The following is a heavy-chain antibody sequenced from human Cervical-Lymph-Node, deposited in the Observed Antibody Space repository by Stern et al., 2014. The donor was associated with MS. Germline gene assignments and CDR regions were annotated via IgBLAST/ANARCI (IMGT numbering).Heavy chain of an antibody. Sequence: VQLLESGGGVVQPGRSLRLSCAASGFTFSSYGMHWVRQAPGKGLEWVAVISYDGSNKYYADSVKGRFTISRDNSKNTLYLQMNSLRAEDTAVYYCAKDQGETGYSFDYWGQGTLVTVSS. CDR2: ISYDGSNK. V-gene: IGHV3-30*18. CDR1: GFTFSSYG. CDR3: AKDQGETGYSFDY. J-gene: IGHJ4*02. D-gene: IGHD1-26*01.